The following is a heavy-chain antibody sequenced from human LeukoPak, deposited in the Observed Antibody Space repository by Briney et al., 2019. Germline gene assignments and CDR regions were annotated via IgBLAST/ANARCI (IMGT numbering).Heavy chain of an antibody. CDR1: GYTFTGYY. CDR2: ISAYNGNT. V-gene: IGHV1-18*04. J-gene: IGHJ4*02. CDR3: ARVATSWSLPDY. Sequence: ASVKVSCKASGYTFTGYYMHWVRQAPGQGLEWMGWISAYNGNTNYAQKLQGRVTMTTDTSTSTAYMELRSLRSDDTAVYYCARVATSWSLPDYWGQGTLVTVSS. D-gene: IGHD2-2*01.